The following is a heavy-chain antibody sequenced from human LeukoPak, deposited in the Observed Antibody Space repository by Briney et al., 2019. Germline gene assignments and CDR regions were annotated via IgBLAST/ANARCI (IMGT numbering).Heavy chain of an antibody. J-gene: IGHJ4*02. Sequence: TGGSLRLSCAASGFTFSSYGMHWVRQAPGKGLEWVAVISYDGSNKYYADSVKGRFTISRDNSKNTLYLQMNSLSAEDTAVYYCAKLASSGDSSDYWGQGTLVTVSS. CDR2: ISYDGSNK. CDR3: AKLASSGDSSDY. V-gene: IGHV3-30*18. CDR1: GFTFSSYG. D-gene: IGHD6-6*01.